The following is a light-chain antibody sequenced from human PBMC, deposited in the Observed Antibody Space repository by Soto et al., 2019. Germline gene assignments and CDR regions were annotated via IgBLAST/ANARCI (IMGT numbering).Light chain of an antibody. CDR1: SSDVGGYKY. CDR2: EVN. J-gene: IGLJ1*01. Sequence: QSALTQPPSASGSSGQSVTISCTGTSSDVGGYKYVSWYQQHPGKAPKLIIYEVNERPSGVPHRFSGSKSGNTASLTISGLQADDEADYYCSSYAGNQKFLFGTGTKFTVL. V-gene: IGLV2-8*01. CDR3: SSYAGNQKFL.